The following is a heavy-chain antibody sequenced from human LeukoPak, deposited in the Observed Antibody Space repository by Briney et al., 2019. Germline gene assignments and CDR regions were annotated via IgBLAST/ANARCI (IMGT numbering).Heavy chain of an antibody. D-gene: IGHD5-18*01. J-gene: IGHJ5*02. CDR3: ATAEDTAPFDP. CDR2: MYHSGNT. V-gene: IGHV4-38-2*02. Sequence: SETLSLTCTVSGYSISSGYYWAWIRQPPGKGLEWIGSMYHSGNTYYNPSLKSRVTIAVDTSKNQFSLKLSSVTTADTAVYYCATAEDTAPFDPWGQGTLVTVSS. CDR1: GYSISSGYY.